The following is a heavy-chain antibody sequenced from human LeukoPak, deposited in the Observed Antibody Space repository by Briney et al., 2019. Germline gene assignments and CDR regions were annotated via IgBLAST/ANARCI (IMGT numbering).Heavy chain of an antibody. CDR1: GFTFSDYY. CDR2: IPSTSSYT. D-gene: IGHD6-13*01. Sequence: GGSLRLSCVASGFTFSDYYMSWIRQAPGKGLEWVSYIPSTSSYTSYADSVKGRFTISRDNAKNSLYLQMNSLRAEDTAVYHCARAANTAAGTPTLAIDYWGQGTLVTVSS. CDR3: ARAANTAAGTPTLAIDY. V-gene: IGHV3-11*05. J-gene: IGHJ4*02.